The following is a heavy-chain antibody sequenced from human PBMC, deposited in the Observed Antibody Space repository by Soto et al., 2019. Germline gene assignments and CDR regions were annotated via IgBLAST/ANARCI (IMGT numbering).Heavy chain of an antibody. D-gene: IGHD6-13*01. CDR2: IYYSGST. CDR3: ARGFKDEQDAFAI. CDR1: GGSISSGNYY. J-gene: IGHJ3*02. Sequence: QVQLQESGPGLVKPSRTVSLTCTVSGGSISSGNYYWSWSRQHPGKALAWIGNIYYSGSTYYNPPINSGLTISLDTPKNQISLRVSSVTLADTAVYFCARGFKDEQDAFAIWGQGTMDSVSS. V-gene: IGHV4-30-4*01.